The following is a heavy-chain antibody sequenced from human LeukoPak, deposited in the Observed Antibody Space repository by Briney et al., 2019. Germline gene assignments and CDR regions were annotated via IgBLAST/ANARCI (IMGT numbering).Heavy chain of an antibody. Sequence: NPSGTLSLTCAVYGGSFSGYYWSWIRQPPGKGLEWIGEINHSGSTNYNPSLKSRVTISVDTSKNQFSLKLSSVTAADTAVYYCASGWLRYYYGMDVWGQGTTVTVSS. D-gene: IGHD5-12*01. CDR2: INHSGST. CDR3: ASGWLRYYYGMDV. CDR1: GGSFSGYY. V-gene: IGHV4-34*01. J-gene: IGHJ6*02.